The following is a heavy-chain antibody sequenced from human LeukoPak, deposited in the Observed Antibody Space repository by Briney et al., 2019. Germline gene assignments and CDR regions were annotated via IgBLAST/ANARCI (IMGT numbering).Heavy chain of an antibody. CDR3: AKVDGRYVGADY. CDR1: GLTFSSYA. J-gene: IGHJ4*02. D-gene: IGHD6-19*01. CDR2: ISGSGGST. Sequence: GGSLRLSCAASGLTFSSYAMSWVRQAPGKGLEWVSAISGSGGSTYYADSVKGRFTISRDNSKNTLYLQMNSLRAEDTAVYYCAKVDGRYVGADYWGQGTLVTVSS. V-gene: IGHV3-23*01.